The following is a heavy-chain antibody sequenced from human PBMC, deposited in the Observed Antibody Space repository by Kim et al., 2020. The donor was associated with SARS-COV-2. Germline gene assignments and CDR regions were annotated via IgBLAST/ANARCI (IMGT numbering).Heavy chain of an antibody. D-gene: IGHD2-21*02. CDR1: GGTFSSYA. CDR2: IIPIFGTA. Sequence: SVKVSCKASGGTFSSYAISWVRQAPGQGLEWMGGIIPIFGTANYAQKFQGRVTITADESTSTAYMELSSLRSEDTAVYYCAREGGTYCGGDCYSGTIAFDIWGQGTMVTVSS. V-gene: IGHV1-69*13. CDR3: AREGGTYCGGDCYSGTIAFDI. J-gene: IGHJ3*02.